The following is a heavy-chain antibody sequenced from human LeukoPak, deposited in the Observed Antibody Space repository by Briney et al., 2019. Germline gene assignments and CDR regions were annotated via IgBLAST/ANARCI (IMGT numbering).Heavy chain of an antibody. CDR2: IYTSGST. CDR1: GGSMSSYS. V-gene: IGHV4-4*07. D-gene: IGHD5-12*01. J-gene: IGHJ4*02. CDR3: ASEETVARGLDF. Sequence: SETLSLTCTVSGGSMSSYSWSWIRQPAGKGLEWIGRIYTSGSTNYNPSLRSRVTMSVDTSKNHFSLELSSVTVADTATYYCASEETVARGLDFWGQGTLVTVSS.